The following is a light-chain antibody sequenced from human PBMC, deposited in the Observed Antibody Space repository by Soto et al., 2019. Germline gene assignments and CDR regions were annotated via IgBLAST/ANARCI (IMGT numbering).Light chain of an antibody. J-gene: IGLJ2*01. Sequence: SYELTQPPSVSVAPGKTARITCGGNNIGSESVHWYQQKPGQAPVLVIYYDSDRPSGIPERFSGSNSGNTATLTISRVEAGDEADYYCQVWDSSSHHVVFGGGTKVTVL. CDR3: QVWDSSSHHVV. CDR1: NIGSES. CDR2: YDS. V-gene: IGLV3-21*04.